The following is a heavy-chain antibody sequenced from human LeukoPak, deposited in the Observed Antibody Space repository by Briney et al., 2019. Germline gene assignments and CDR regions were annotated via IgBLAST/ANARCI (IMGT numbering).Heavy chain of an antibody. J-gene: IGHJ4*02. CDR3: ATWGSGYYYGSGRED. CDR1: GGSISSSSYY. D-gene: IGHD3-10*01. CDR2: IYYSGST. Sequence: SETLSLTCTVSGGSISSSSYYWGWIRQPPGKGLEWIRRIYYSGSTYYNPSLKIRVTISVDTSKIQFSLKLSSVTAADTAVYYSATWGSGYYYGSGREDWGQGTLVTVSS. V-gene: IGHV4-39*01.